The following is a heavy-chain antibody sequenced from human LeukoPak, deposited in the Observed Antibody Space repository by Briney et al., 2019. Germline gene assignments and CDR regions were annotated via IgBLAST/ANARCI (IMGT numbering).Heavy chain of an antibody. D-gene: IGHD3-10*01. CDR2: ISWNSGTI. Sequence: GGSLRLSCAASGFTFDDYAMHWVRQAPGKGLEWVSGISWNSGTIGYADSVKGRFTISRDNSKNTLYLQMNSLRAEDTAVYYCAKDQAYYYGSGSYRWGQGTLVTVSS. J-gene: IGHJ4*02. CDR1: GFTFDDYA. V-gene: IGHV3-9*01. CDR3: AKDQAYYYGSGSYR.